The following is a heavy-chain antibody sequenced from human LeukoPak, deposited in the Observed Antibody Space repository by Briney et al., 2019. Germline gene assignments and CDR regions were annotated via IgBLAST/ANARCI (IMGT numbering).Heavy chain of an antibody. Sequence: GGSLRLSGAASGFTFSSYGMHWFRQAPGKGLDGLAFIRYDGSNKYYADSVKGRFTISRDNSKNTLYLQMNSLRAEDTAVYYCARVTYGSGTYGAFDYWGQGTLVTVSS. V-gene: IGHV3-30*02. CDR1: GFTFSSYG. D-gene: IGHD3-10*01. CDR2: IRYDGSNK. J-gene: IGHJ4*02. CDR3: ARVTYGSGTYGAFDY.